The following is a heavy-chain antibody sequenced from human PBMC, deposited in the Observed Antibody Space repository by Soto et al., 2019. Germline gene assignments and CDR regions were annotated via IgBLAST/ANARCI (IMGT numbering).Heavy chain of an antibody. D-gene: IGHD4-17*01. CDR2: IKSDETTT. J-gene: IGHJ4*02. CDR1: GFTFTNYW. Sequence: EVQLVESGGGLVQPGGSLRLSCAASGFTFTNYWMHWVRQVPGKWPVWVSRIKSDETTTDYADSVKGRFTISRDNAKNTVYLQMSSLRAEDKAVYYCARGLYLAYGQDYWCQGILVTVSP. V-gene: IGHV3-74*01. CDR3: ARGLYLAYGQDY.